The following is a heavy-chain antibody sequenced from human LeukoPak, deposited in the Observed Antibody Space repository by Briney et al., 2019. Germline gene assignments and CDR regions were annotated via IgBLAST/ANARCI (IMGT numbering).Heavy chain of an antibody. CDR3: ASGDSSGHYRLPTEAY. V-gene: IGHV5-51*01. CDR1: GYSYTTYW. J-gene: IGHJ4*02. Sequence: GESLKISCKGSGYSYTTYWIGWVRQMPGKGLEWMGIIYPVDSETKYSPSFEGQVYISADKSINTAYLQWSNLRASDSAMYYCASGDSSGHYRLPTEAYWGQGTLVTVSS. CDR2: IYPVDSET. D-gene: IGHD3-22*01.